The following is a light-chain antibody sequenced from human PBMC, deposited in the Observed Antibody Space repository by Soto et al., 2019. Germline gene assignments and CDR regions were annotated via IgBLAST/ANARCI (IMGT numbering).Light chain of an antibody. V-gene: IGLV4-69*01. CDR2: LNIDGSH. CDR1: SGHSNYA. J-gene: IGLJ2*01. Sequence: QAVVTQSPSASASLGASVKLTCTLSSGHSNYAIAWHQQQPEKGPRYLMKLNIDGSHSKGDGIPDRFSGSSSGAERYLTISSLQSDDESDYYCQTWDTGISVVFGGGTQLTVL. CDR3: QTWDTGISVV.